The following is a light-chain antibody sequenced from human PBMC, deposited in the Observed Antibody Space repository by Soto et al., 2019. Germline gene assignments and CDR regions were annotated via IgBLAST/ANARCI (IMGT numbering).Light chain of an antibody. CDR1: QSISRS. CDR3: QHYNSYGT. J-gene: IGKJ1*01. CDR2: AAS. Sequence: IQMTQSPSSLSASVGDRVSMTGRASQSISRSLNWYQQSPGKAPKLLVYAASTLQSGVPSRFSGSGSGTEFTLTISSLPPDDSATYYCQHYNSYGTFGHGTKVDIK. V-gene: IGKV1-39*01.